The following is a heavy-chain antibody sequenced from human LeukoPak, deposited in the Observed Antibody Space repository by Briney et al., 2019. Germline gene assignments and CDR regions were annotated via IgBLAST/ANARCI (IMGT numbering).Heavy chain of an antibody. CDR2: IYYSGST. D-gene: IGHD6-19*01. V-gene: IGHV4-59*12. CDR3: ARLRRGIAVN. CDR1: GGSISTYY. Sequence: SETLSLTCTVSGGSISTYYWSWVRQSPGKGLEWIGYIYYSGSTNYNPSLKSRVTISVDTSKNQFSLKLSSVTAADTAVYYCARLRRGIAVNWGQGTLVTVS. J-gene: IGHJ4*02.